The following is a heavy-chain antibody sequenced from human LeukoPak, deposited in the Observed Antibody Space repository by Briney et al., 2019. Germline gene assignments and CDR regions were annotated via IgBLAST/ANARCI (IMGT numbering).Heavy chain of an antibody. CDR3: AKGMVRGVIPDY. J-gene: IGHJ4*02. V-gene: IGHV3-23*01. CDR1: GFTFSSYA. D-gene: IGHD3-10*01. CDR2: ISGSGGST. Sequence: GGSLRLSCAASGFTFSSYAMSWVRQAPGKGLEWVSAISGSGGSTYYADSVKGRFTISRDNSKNTLYLQMNSLRVEDTAVYYCAKGMVRGVIPDYWGQGTLVTVSS.